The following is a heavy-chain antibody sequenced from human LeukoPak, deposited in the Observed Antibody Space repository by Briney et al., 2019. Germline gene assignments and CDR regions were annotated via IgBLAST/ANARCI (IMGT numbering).Heavy chain of an antibody. Sequence: GGSLRLSCAASGFTFSSYAMSWVRQAPGKGLEWVSAISGSGGSTYYADSVKGRFTISRDNSKNTLYLQMNSLRAEDTAVYYCAKVGVGYCSSTSCYGHDYWGQGTLVTVSS. D-gene: IGHD2-2*01. J-gene: IGHJ4*02. CDR3: AKVGVGYCSSTSCYGHDY. CDR2: ISGSGGST. CDR1: GFTFSSYA. V-gene: IGHV3-23*01.